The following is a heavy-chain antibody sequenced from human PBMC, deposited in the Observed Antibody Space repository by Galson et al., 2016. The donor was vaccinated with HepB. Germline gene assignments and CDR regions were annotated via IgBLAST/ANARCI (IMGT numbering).Heavy chain of an antibody. D-gene: IGHD1-26*01. CDR1: GGSISTSNW. CDR2: LYHNGRT. CDR3: ATFAIIVGATRGFDS. Sequence: SETLSLTCEASGGSISTSNWWSWVRQPPGKGLEWIGELYHNGRTNYNPSLKSRVTMSVDKSKNQFSLKLSSVTAADTAVYYCATFAIIVGATRGFDSWGQGTLVTVSS. J-gene: IGHJ4*02. V-gene: IGHV4-4*02.